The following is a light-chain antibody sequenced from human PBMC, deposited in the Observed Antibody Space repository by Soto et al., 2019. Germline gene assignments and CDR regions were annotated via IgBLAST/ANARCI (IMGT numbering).Light chain of an antibody. CDR1: QSISTY. J-gene: IGKJ2*01. V-gene: IGKV1-39*01. Sequence: DIQLTQSPSPLSASVGDIVAITFLASQSISTYLNWYQQKPGKAPKVLIYAASNLQSGVPPRFSGSGSGTDFTLTISSLQPEDFATYYCQQSYSTPYTFGQGTKVDIK. CDR2: AAS. CDR3: QQSYSTPYT.